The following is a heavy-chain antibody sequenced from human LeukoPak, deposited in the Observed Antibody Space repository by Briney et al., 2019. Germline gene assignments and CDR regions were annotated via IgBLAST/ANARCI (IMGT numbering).Heavy chain of an antibody. CDR2: IYYSGST. CDR1: GGSISSGSYY. V-gene: IGHV4-39*01. D-gene: IGHD3-22*01. Sequence: SETLSLTCTVSGGSISSGSYYWGWIRQPPGQGLGWIGSIYYSGSTYYNPSLKSRVTISVDTSKNQFSLKLSSVTAADTAVYYCARLVKQYYYDSSGSWFDPWGQGTLVTVSS. J-gene: IGHJ5*02. CDR3: ARLVKQYYYDSSGSWFDP.